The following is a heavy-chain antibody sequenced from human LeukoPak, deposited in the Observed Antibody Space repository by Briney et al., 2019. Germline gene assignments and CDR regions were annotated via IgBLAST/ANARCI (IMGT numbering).Heavy chain of an antibody. CDR2: IYYSGST. D-gene: IGHD6-19*01. Sequence: SETLSLTCTVSDGSISSNSYYWGWIRQPPGKGLEWIANIYYSGSTYYNPSLKSRVTISVDTSKNQFSLKLSSVTAADTAVYYCARVSSCDYWGQGTLVTVSS. J-gene: IGHJ4*02. CDR1: DGSISSNSYY. CDR3: ARVSSCDY. V-gene: IGHV4-39*07.